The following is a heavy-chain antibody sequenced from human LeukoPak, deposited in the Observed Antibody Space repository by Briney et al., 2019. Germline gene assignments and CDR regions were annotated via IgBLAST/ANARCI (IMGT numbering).Heavy chain of an antibody. V-gene: IGHV1-2*02. Sequence: ASVKVSCKASGYTFTGYYMHWVRQAPGQGLEGMGWINPNSGGTNYAQKFQGRVTMTRDTSISTAYMELSRLRSDDTAVYYCARGAAARITIFGVVIRDYWGQGTLVTVSS. J-gene: IGHJ4*02. D-gene: IGHD3-3*01. CDR3: ARGAAARITIFGVVIRDY. CDR2: INPNSGGT. CDR1: GYTFTGYY.